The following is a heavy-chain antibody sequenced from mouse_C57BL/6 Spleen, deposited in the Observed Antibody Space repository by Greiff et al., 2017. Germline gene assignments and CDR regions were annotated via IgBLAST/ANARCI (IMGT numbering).Heavy chain of an antibody. CDR3: ARRGIREYAMDY. V-gene: IGHV5-6*02. J-gene: IGHJ4*01. CDR1: GFTFSSYG. CDR2: ISSGGSYT. D-gene: IGHD3-3*01. Sequence: EVKLVESGGDLVKPGGSLKLSCAASGFTFSSYGMSWVRQTPDKRLEWVATISSGGSYTYSPYSVKGRFPISSANAKNTLYLQMSSLKSEDTAMYYCARRGIREYAMDYWGQGTSVTVSS.